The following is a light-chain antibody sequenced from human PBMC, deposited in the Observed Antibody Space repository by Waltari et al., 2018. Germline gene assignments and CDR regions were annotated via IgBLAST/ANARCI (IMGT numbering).Light chain of an antibody. J-gene: IGLJ3*02. Sequence: QSALTQPASVSGSPGQSITISCTGARSDFGRYNYVSWYQQYPGTAPKLIIYDVSNRPSGVSNRFSGSKSGNTASLTISGLQAEDEADYYCSSYTSSSTLVFGGGTKLTVL. CDR2: DVS. CDR3: SSYTSSSTLV. V-gene: IGLV2-14*03. CDR1: RSDFGRYNY.